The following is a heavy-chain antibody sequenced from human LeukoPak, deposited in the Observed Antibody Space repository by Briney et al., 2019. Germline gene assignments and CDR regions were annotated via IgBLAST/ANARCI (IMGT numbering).Heavy chain of an antibody. CDR3: AKLGSSGYYSHYDY. D-gene: IGHD3-22*01. Sequence: PGGSLRLSCAASGFTFSSYGMRWVRQSPGKGLEWVDGINNSGGNTYYADSVKGRFTVSRDNSKNTLYLHMNSLRAEDTAVYYCAKLGSSGYYSHYDYWGQGTLVTVSS. V-gene: IGHV3-23*01. CDR1: GFTFSSYG. CDR2: INNSGGNT. J-gene: IGHJ4*02.